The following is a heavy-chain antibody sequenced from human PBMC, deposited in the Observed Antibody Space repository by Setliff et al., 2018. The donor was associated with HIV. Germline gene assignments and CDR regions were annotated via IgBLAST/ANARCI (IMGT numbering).Heavy chain of an antibody. CDR1: GNSINSGGYY. Sequence: SETLSLTCTVSGNSINSGGYYWSWIRHRPGKGLEWIGYIYSSGATYYNPSLKNRLTLSVDTSKNQFSLKLSSVTAADTAVYYCARCAIVLVPAYFDPWGQGTWGTAPQ. CDR2: IYSSGAT. CDR3: ARCAIVLVPAYFDP. V-gene: IGHV4-31*03. D-gene: IGHD2-2*01. J-gene: IGHJ5*02.